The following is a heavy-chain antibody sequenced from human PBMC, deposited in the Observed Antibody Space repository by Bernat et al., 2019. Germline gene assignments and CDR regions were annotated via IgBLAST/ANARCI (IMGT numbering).Heavy chain of an antibody. J-gene: IGHJ3*02. V-gene: IGHV3-30*18. CDR1: GFTFSSYG. CDR3: AKDGGYDSSGYLGAFDI. Sequence: QVQLVESGGGVVQPGRSLRLSCAASGFTFSSYGMHWVRQAPGKGLEWVAVISDDGSNKYYADSVKGRFTISRDNSKNTLYLQMNSLRAEDTAVYYCAKDGGYDSSGYLGAFDIWGQGTMVTVSS. CDR2: ISDDGSNK. D-gene: IGHD3-22*01.